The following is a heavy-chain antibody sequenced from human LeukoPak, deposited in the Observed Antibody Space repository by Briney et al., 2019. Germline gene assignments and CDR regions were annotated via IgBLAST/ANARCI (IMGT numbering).Heavy chain of an antibody. J-gene: IGHJ4*02. CDR2: IYTSGST. V-gene: IGHV4-4*07. D-gene: IGHD2-15*01. CDR3: ARDLNWERRNCSGGSCYSGIDY. CDR1: GGSISSYY. Sequence: PSETLSLTCTVSGGSISSYYWSWIRQPAGKGLEWIGRIYTSGSTNYNPSLTSRVTMSVDTSKNQFSLKLSSVTAADTAVYYCARDLNWERRNCSGGSCYSGIDYWGQGTLVTVSS.